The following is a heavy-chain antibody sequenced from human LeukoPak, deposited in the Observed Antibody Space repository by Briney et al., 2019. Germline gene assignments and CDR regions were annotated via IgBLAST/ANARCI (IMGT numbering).Heavy chain of an antibody. CDR1: GFTLSSYW. V-gene: IGHV3-74*01. CDR2: INTDGSST. D-gene: IGHD6-6*01. Sequence: PGGSLRLACAASGFTLSSYWMHWARQAPGKGLVWVSRINTDGSSTSYADSVKGRFTISRDNAKNTLYLQMNSLRAEDTAVYYCARDPASYSSSSPAWFDPWGQGTLVTVSS. J-gene: IGHJ5*02. CDR3: ARDPASYSSSSPAWFDP.